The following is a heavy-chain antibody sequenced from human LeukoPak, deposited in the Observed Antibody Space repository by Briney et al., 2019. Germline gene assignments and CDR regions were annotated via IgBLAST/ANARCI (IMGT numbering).Heavy chain of an antibody. Sequence: GGSLRLSCAASGFTFSGYSMNWVRQAPGKGLEWVSSISSSSSYIYYADSVKGRLTISRDSAKNSLYLEMNSLRAEDTAVYYWTRDFGFWTIDYWGQGTLVTVSS. CDR2: ISSSSSYI. CDR1: GFTFSGYS. J-gene: IGHJ4*02. CDR3: TRDFGFWTIDY. V-gene: IGHV3-21*01. D-gene: IGHD3-3*01.